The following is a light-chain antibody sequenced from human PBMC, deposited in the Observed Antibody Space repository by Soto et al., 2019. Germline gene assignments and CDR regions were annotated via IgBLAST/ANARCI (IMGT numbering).Light chain of an antibody. CDR3: GTWDNSLSGVV. CDR2: DND. V-gene: IGLV1-51*01. CDR1: RSNIGNNF. Sequence: QSVLTQPPSVSAAPGQKVTISCSGSRSNIGNNFVSWYQQLPGTAPKLVIYDNDKRPSRIPDRFSASTSGTSATLGITGLQTGDEADYYCGTWDNSLSGVVFGGGTKLTVL. J-gene: IGLJ2*01.